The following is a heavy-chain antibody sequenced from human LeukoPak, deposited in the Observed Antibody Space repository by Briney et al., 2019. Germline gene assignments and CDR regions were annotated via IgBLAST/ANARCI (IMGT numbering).Heavy chain of an antibody. Sequence: PSQTLSLTCTVSGGSISSGGYYWSWIRQHPGKGLEWIGYIYYSGSTYYNPSLKSRVTISVDTSKNQFSLKLSSVTAADTAVYYCAKITMVRGVFAFDIWGQGTMVTVSS. CDR2: IYYSGST. V-gene: IGHV4-31*03. J-gene: IGHJ3*02. D-gene: IGHD3-10*01. CDR3: AKITMVRGVFAFDI. CDR1: GGSISSGGYY.